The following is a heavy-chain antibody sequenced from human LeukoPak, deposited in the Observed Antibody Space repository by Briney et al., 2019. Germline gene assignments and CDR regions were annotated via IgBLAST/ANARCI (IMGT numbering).Heavy chain of an antibody. CDR3: ARQGIHPDY. CDR1: GGSISSSSYY. V-gene: IGHV4-39*01. CDR2: IYYSGST. J-gene: IGHJ4*02. D-gene: IGHD5-18*01. Sequence: PSETLSLTCTVSGGSISSSSYYWGWIRQPPGKGLEWIGSIYYSGSTYYNPSLKSRVTISVDTSKNQFSLKLSSVTAADTAVYYCARQGIHPDYWGQGTLVTVSS.